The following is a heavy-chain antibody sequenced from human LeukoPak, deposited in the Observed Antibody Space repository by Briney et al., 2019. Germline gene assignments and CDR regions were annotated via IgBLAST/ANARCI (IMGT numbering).Heavy chain of an antibody. D-gene: IGHD5-18*01. CDR1: GYTFTSYG. CDR3: ARGASYGGDY. CDR2: IIPIFGTA. J-gene: IGHJ4*02. V-gene: IGHV1-69*13. Sequence: GASVKVSCKASGYTFTSYGISWVRQAPGQGLEWMGGIIPIFGTANYAQKFQGRVTITADESTSTAYMELSSLRSEDTAVYYCARGASYGGDYWGQGTLVTVSS.